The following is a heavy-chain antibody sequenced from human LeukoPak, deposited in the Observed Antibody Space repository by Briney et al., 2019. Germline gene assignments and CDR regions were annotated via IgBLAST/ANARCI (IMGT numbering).Heavy chain of an antibody. V-gene: IGHV3-21*01. CDR3: AREGAGTTDH. D-gene: IGHD1-1*01. J-gene: IGHJ5*02. CDR1: GFTFSSYS. CDR2: ISSSSSYI. Sequence: PGGSLRLSCAASGFTFSSYSINWVRQAPGKGLEWVSSISSSSSYIYYADSVKGRFTISRDNAKNSLSLQMNSLRAEDTAVYYCAREGAGTTDHWGQGTLVTVSS.